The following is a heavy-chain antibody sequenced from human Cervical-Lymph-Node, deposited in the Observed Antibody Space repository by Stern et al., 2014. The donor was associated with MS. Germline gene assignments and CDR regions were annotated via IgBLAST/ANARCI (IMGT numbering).Heavy chain of an antibody. Sequence: QITLKESGPVLVKPTETLTLTCTVSGFSLSSGRMGVSWIRQPPGKALEWLALIFSNDEKFYSTSLKSRLTISKDTSKSQVVLTMTNMDPVDTATYYCARIHVDYYGTFDSWGQGTLVTVSS. D-gene: IGHD3-16*01. V-gene: IGHV2-26*01. CDR2: IFSNDEK. CDR1: GFSLSSGRMG. J-gene: IGHJ4*02. CDR3: ARIHVDYYGTFDS.